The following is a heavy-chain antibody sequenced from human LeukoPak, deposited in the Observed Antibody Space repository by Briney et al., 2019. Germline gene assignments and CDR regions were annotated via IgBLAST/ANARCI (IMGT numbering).Heavy chain of an antibody. D-gene: IGHD1-26*01. CDR3: ARDHSSASYTYYYYYMDV. J-gene: IGHJ6*03. CDR2: LYYSGKT. CDR1: GFTFSNSG. V-gene: IGHV4-39*07. Sequence: NTGGSLRLSCAASGFTFSNSGMSWVRQPPGKGLEWIGTLYYSGKTYYNPSLKSRVTISIDTSKNQFSLKLTSATAADTAVYYCARDHSSASYTYYYYYMDVWGKGTTVTVSS.